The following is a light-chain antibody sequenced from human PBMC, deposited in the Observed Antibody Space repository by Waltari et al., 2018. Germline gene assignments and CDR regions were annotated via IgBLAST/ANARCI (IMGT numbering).Light chain of an antibody. Sequence: CRATQGVRKYLAWDQQKPGQAPRLLIFDASNRATGIPARFSGSGSGTECSLTISSLEPEDFAVYYCQQRGTYLGLTFGGGTKVDIK. V-gene: IGKV3D-11*01. J-gene: IGKJ4*01. CDR3: QQRGTYLGLT. CDR2: DAS. CDR1: QGVRKY.